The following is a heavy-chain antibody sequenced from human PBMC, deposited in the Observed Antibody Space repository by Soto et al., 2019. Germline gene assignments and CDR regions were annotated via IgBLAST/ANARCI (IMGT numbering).Heavy chain of an antibody. CDR2: IKPYNGNS. J-gene: IGHJ3*01. V-gene: IGHV1-8*01. Sequence: QVQLVQSGAEVKKPGASVKISCKTSGYTFTSYDISWLRQATGQGPEWMGWIKPYNGNSGFAEKFQGRITLTRNTSITTVSMEMTSLTSEDTAVYYCARGRCGAGTCYGLPVDVWGQGTRVTVTS. CDR3: ARGRCGAGTCYGLPVDV. CDR1: GYTFTSYD. D-gene: IGHD6-13*01.